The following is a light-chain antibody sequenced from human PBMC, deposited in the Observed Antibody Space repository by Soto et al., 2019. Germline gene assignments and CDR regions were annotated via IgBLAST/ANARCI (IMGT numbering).Light chain of an antibody. Sequence: EIVLTQSPGTLSLSPGGRATLSCRASQSVSRRLAWYQHRPGQSPRLLISGASMRASGVPVRFSGSGSGTDFTLTISRLEPEDFAVYYCQHYGETPITFGLGTRREIK. J-gene: IGKJ5*01. V-gene: IGKV3-20*01. CDR2: GAS. CDR3: QHYGETPIT. CDR1: QSVSRR.